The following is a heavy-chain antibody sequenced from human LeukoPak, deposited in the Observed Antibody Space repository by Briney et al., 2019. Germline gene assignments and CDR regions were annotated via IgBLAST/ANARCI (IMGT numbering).Heavy chain of an antibody. CDR3: SSYSSGWYWGEGTIFDY. V-gene: IGHV4-39*01. CDR1: GGSISSNNYY. Sequence: NSSETLSLTCTVSGGSISSNNYYWGWLRQPPGKGLEWIGSIYYSGSTYYNPSLKSRVTISVDTSKNQFSLKLSSVTAADTAVYYCSSYSSGWYWGEGTIFDYWGQGTLVTVSS. CDR2: IYYSGST. D-gene: IGHD6-19*01. J-gene: IGHJ4*02.